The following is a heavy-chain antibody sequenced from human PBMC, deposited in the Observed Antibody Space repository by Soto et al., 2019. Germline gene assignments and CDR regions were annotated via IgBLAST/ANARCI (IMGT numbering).Heavy chain of an antibody. D-gene: IGHD1-1*01. V-gene: IGHV3-33*01. J-gene: IGHJ3*01. Sequence: QVQLVESGGGLVQPGTPLRLSCAVSGFSFRTYGFHWVRQPPGKGLQWVAVISPKGHSDSVEGRFTISRDNSKDTLYLQMNNLRAEDTAVYYCARDDAFANENAFDLWGQGTKVTVSS. CDR1: GFSFRTYG. CDR3: ARDDAFANENAFDL. CDR2: ISPK.